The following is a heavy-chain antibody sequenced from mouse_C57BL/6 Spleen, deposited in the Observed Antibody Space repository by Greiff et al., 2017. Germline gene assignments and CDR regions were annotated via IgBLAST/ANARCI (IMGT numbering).Heavy chain of an antibody. Sequence: VQLVESGPELVKPGASVKISCKASGYAFSSSWMNWVKQRPGKGLEWIGRIYPGDGDTNYNGKFKGKATLTADKSSSTAYMQLSSLTSEDSAVYFCARSDYDYDDGAMDYWGQGTSVTVSS. CDR1: GYAFSSSW. V-gene: IGHV1-82*01. J-gene: IGHJ4*01. CDR3: ARSDYDYDDGAMDY. CDR2: IYPGDGDT. D-gene: IGHD2-4*01.